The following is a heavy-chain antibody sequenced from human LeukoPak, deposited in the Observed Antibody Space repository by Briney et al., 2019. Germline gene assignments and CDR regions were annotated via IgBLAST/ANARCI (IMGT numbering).Heavy chain of an antibody. Sequence: SETLSLTCTVSGGSISSSNYYWGWIRQPPGKGLEWIGSFYYIGRTYYNPSLKSRVTISGDSSKNQFSLRLTSVTAADTAVYYCATGRTVAGKDYWGQGILITVSS. CDR1: GGSISSSNYY. CDR2: FYYIGRT. CDR3: ATGRTVAGKDY. V-gene: IGHV4-39*01. D-gene: IGHD6-19*01. J-gene: IGHJ4*02.